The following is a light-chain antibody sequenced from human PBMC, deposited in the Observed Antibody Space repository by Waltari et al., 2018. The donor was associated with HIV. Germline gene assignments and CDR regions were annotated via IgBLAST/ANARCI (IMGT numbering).Light chain of an antibody. CDR1: SPNIGRYT. CDR3: AAWDDSLNGWV. CDR2: SNN. V-gene: IGLV1-44*01. J-gene: IGLJ3*02. Sequence: QPVLTHPPSPSATPGQKVTIPCSGSSPNIGRYTLNGYQQPPGTAPKLLIYSNNQRPSGVPDRFSGSKSGTSASLAISGLQSEDEADYYCAAWDDSLNGWVFGGGTKLTVL.